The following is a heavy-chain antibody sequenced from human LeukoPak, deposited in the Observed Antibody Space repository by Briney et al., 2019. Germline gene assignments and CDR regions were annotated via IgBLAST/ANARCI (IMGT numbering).Heavy chain of an antibody. CDR3: ARALERVVRGLDP. J-gene: IGHJ5*02. Sequence: EASVKVSCKASGYTFTGYYMHWVRQAPGQGLEWMGWINPNSGGTNYAQKFQGRVTMTRDTSISTAYMELSRLRSDDTAVYYCARALERVVRGLDPWGQGTLVTVSS. D-gene: IGHD3-10*01. V-gene: IGHV1-2*02. CDR2: INPNSGGT. CDR1: GYTFTGYY.